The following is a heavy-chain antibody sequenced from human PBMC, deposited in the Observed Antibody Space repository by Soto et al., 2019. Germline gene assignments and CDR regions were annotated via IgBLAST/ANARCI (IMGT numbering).Heavy chain of an antibody. CDR1: GFTFSDYY. CDR3: ARGGRGMGYFDY. V-gene: IGHV3-11*06. J-gene: IGHJ4*02. CDR2: ISSSSSYT. D-gene: IGHD3-16*01. Sequence: GGSLRLSCAASGFTFSDYYMSWIRQAPGKGLEWVSYISSSSSYTTYAAAAKGRFTISRDNAKNSLYVQMNRLRAEDTAVYYCARGGRGMGYFDYWGQGTLVTVS.